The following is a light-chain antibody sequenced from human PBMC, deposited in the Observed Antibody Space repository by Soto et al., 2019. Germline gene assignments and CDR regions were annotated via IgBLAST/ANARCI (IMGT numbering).Light chain of an antibody. CDR3: SSYAGSNNFV. V-gene: IGLV2-8*01. CDR1: SSDVGGYNY. Sequence: QSVLTQPPSASGSPGQSVTISCTGTSSDVGGYNYVSWYQQHPGKAPKLMIYEVSERPSGVPDRFSGSKSSNTASLNVSGLQAEDEADYYCSSYAGSNNFVLGTGTKVTVL. CDR2: EVS. J-gene: IGLJ1*01.